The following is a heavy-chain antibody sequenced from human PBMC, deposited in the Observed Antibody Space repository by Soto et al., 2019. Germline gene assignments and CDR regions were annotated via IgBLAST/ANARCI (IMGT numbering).Heavy chain of an antibody. D-gene: IGHD5-12*01. J-gene: IGHJ4*02. CDR3: AATYTVATITIDY. V-gene: IGHV1-24*01. CDR2: FDPEDGET. Sequence: ASVKVSCKVSGFTLTELSIHWVRQAPGKGLEWMGGFDPEDGETIYAQKFQGRVTMTEDTSTDTAYMDLSSLRSEDTAVYYCAATYTVATITIDYWGKGTLVTVSS. CDR1: GFTLTELS.